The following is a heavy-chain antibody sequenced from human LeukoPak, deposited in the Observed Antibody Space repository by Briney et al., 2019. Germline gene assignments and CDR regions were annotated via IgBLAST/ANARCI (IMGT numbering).Heavy chain of an antibody. CDR2: INPSGGST. D-gene: IGHD3-10*01. V-gene: IGHV1-46*01. CDR3: ARRRGVYAFDI. Sequence: GASVKVSCKASGYTFTSYYMHWVRQAPGQGLEWMGIINPSGGSTSYAQKFQGRVTMTRDTSISTAYMELSRLRSDDTAVYYCARRRGVYAFDIWGQGTMVTVSS. J-gene: IGHJ3*02. CDR1: GYTFTSYY.